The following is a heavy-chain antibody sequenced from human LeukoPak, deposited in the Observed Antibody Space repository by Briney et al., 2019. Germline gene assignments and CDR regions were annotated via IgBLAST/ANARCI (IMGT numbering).Heavy chain of an antibody. Sequence: SVKVSCKASGCTFSGHTFSWVRQAPGQGLEWMGRIIPIPDIANYAQKFQGRVTITADKSTSTAYMDLSSLTSEDTAVYYCARGGQLSTGAYFDYWGQGTLVTIAS. CDR3: ARGGQLSTGAYFDY. V-gene: IGHV1-69*02. CDR2: IIPIPDIA. D-gene: IGHD6-6*01. J-gene: IGHJ4*02. CDR1: GCTFSGHT.